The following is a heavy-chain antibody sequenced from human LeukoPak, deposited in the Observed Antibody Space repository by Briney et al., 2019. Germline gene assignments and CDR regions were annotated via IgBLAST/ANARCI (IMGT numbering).Heavy chain of an antibody. CDR1: GFTFSAFP. CDR2: VNGDSSYI. D-gene: IGHD3-10*01. J-gene: IGHJ4*02. V-gene: IGHV3-21*01. CDR3: ATTLAYYYGSGRDY. Sequence: PGGSLRLSCAASGFTFSAFPLEWVRQAPGKGLEWVSSVNGDSSYIYYADSVKGRFTISRDNAKNSLYLQMNSLRAEDTAVYYCATTLAYYYGSGRDYWGQGTLVTVSS.